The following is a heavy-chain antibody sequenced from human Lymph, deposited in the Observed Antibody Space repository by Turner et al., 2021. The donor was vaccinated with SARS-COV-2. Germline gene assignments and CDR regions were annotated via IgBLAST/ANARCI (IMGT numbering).Heavy chain of an antibody. D-gene: IGHD1-26*01. Sequence: QVQLVESGGGVVQPGRSLRLSFAASGFTFSSYAMHWVRQAPGKGLEWVAVISYDGSNKYYADSVKGRFTISRDNSKNTLYLQMNSLRAEDTAVYYCARAGSGSYLSWFDPWGQGTLVTVSS. CDR2: ISYDGSNK. V-gene: IGHV3-30-3*01. CDR3: ARAGSGSYLSWFDP. CDR1: GFTFSSYA. J-gene: IGHJ5*02.